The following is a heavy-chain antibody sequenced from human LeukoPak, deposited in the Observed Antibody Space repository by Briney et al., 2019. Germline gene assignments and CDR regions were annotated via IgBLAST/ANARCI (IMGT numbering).Heavy chain of an antibody. J-gene: IGHJ6*02. CDR3: ATQAGVVYYYYYGMDV. CDR2: IIPILGIA. D-gene: IGHD2-15*01. Sequence: SVKVSCKASGGTFSSYAISWVRQAPGQGLEWMGRIIPILGIANYAQKFQGRVTITADKSTSTAYMELSSLRSEDTAVYYCATQAGVVYYYYYGMDVWGQGTTVTVSS. CDR1: GGTFSSYA. V-gene: IGHV1-69*04.